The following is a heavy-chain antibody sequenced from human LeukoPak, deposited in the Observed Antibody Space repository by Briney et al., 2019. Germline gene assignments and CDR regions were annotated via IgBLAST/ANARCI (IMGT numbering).Heavy chain of an antibody. D-gene: IGHD6-13*01. CDR1: GGSISSGGYY. CDR3: ARLGIAAAGLLGGYWFDP. V-gene: IGHV4-31*03. Sequence: SQTLSLTCTVSGGSISSGGYYWSWIRQHPGKGLEWIGYIYYSGSTYYNPSLKSRVTISVDTSKNQFSLKLSSVTAADTAVYYCARLGIAAAGLLGGYWFDPWGQGTLVTVSS. CDR2: IYYSGST. J-gene: IGHJ5*02.